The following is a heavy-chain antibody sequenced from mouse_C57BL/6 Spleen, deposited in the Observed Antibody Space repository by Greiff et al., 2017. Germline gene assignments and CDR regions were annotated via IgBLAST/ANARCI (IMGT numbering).Heavy chain of an antibody. CDR2: IDPSDSET. D-gene: IGHD1-1*01. V-gene: IGHV1-52*01. J-gene: IGHJ2*01. Sequence: QVQLQQPGAELVRPGSSVKLSCKASGYTFTSYWMHWVKQRPIQGLEWIGNIDPSDSETHYNQKFKDKATLTVDKSSSPAYMQLSSLTSEDSAVYYCARDYGSSYVGYWGQGTTLTVSS. CDR1: GYTFTSYW. CDR3: ARDYGSSYVGY.